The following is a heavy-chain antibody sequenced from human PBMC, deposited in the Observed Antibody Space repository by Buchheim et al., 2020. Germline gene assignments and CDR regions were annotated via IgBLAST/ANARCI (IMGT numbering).Heavy chain of an antibody. CDR1: VGSIASYY. D-gene: IGHD1-26*01. V-gene: IGHV4-59*01. Sequence: QVRLQESGPGLVKPSETLSLTCSVSVGSIASYYCSWIRQPPGKGLEWIGYIYKSGSTNYNPSLKSRVTMSVDTSNNQFSLTVSSVTAADTAVYYCARDPSGASYFDYWGQGIL. CDR2: IYKSGST. CDR3: ARDPSGASYFDY. J-gene: IGHJ4*02.